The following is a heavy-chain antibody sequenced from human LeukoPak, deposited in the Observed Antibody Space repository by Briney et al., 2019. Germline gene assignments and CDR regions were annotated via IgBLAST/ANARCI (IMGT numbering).Heavy chain of an antibody. V-gene: IGHV1-46*01. CDR3: ASMSGYYPSYYFDY. CDR2: IYPRDGST. D-gene: IGHD3-3*01. Sequence: GASVKVSCKASGYSFTSNYIHWVRQAPGQGLEWMGMIYPRDGSTSYAQKFQGRVTVTRDTSTSTVHMELSGLRSEDTAVYYCASMSGYYPSYYFDYWGQGTLVTVSS. CDR1: GYSFTSNY. J-gene: IGHJ4*02.